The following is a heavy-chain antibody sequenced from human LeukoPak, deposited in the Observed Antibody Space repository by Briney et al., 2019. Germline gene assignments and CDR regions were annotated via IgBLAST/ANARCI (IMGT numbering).Heavy chain of an antibody. J-gene: IGHJ6*03. CDR1: GGSISSYY. V-gene: IGHV4-59*01. CDR2: IYYSGST. CDR3: AHPSKGSTRGYYYYMDV. Sequence: SETLSLTCTVSGGSISSYYWSWIRQPPGKGLEWIGYIYYSGSTNYNPSLKSRVTISVDTSKNQFSLKLSSVTAADTAVYYCAHPSKGSTRGYYYYMDVWGKGTTVTVSS.